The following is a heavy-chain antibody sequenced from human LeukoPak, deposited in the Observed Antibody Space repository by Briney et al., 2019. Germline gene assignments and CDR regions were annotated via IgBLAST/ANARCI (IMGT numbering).Heavy chain of an antibody. CDR3: ARSIGMGRDFWSGFVF. CDR2: ITTHSSKT. D-gene: IGHD3-3*01. Sequence: ASVKVSCKASGYTFTSYGISWVRQAPGQGLEWMGWITTHSSKTNYAQKFQGRVTMTRDTSISTAYMELSRLRSDDTAVYYCARSIGMGRDFWSGFVFWGQGTMVTVSS. CDR1: GYTFTSYG. J-gene: IGHJ3*01. V-gene: IGHV1-18*01.